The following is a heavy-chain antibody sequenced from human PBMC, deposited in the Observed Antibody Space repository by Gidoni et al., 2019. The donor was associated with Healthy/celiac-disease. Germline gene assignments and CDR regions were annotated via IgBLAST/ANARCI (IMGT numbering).Heavy chain of an antibody. V-gene: IGHV4-39*01. D-gene: IGHD3-10*01. CDR1: GGSTSSSSYY. CDR3: ARLGRGSGAWAGY. Sequence: QLQLQESGPGLVKPSETLSLTCTVSGGSTSSSSYYWGWIRQPPGKGLEWIGSIYYSGSTYYNPSLKSRVTISVDTSKNQFSLKLSSVTAADTAVYYCARLGRGSGAWAGYWGQGTLVTVSS. CDR2: IYYSGST. J-gene: IGHJ4*02.